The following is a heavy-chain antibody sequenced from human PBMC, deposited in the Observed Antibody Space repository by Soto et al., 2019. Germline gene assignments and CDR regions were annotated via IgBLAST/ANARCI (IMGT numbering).Heavy chain of an antibody. V-gene: IGHV3-23*01. Sequence: EVQLLESGGGLVQPGGSLRLSCAASGFTFSRYAMSWVRQAPGKGLEWVSAISGSGGSTYYADSVKGRFTISRDNSKSSVFLEMNSLRAEEKAVYYCAKGGDYGSGLFDPWGQGTLVTVSS. CDR1: GFTFSRYA. CDR3: AKGGDYGSGLFDP. J-gene: IGHJ5*02. D-gene: IGHD3-10*01. CDR2: ISGSGGST.